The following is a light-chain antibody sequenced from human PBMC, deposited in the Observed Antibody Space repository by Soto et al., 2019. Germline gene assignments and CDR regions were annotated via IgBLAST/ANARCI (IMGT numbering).Light chain of an antibody. CDR2: GAS. Sequence: ESMLTQSPATLSLSGGERATLSCRASQSVRSKYLTWYQQKPGQAPRLLIYGASLRATGVPDRFSGSGSGTDFTLTISRLEPEDVAVYYCQQFGDSPPAFTFGQGTKLEI. J-gene: IGKJ2*01. CDR3: QQFGDSPPAFT. V-gene: IGKV3-20*01. CDR1: QSVRSKY.